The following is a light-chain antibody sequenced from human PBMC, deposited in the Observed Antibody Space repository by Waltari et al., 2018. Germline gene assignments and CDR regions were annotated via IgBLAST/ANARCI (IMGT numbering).Light chain of an antibody. CDR1: QDIRND. CDR3: LEDSNYPWT. CDR2: EAS. Sequence: AVQMTQSPSSLSASIGDRVTITCRASQDIRNDLGWYQQKPGKAPKLLIYEASSLKSGVPSRFSGSGSGTDFILTISSLQPEDFATYYCLEDSNYPWTFGQGTKVEIK. V-gene: IGKV1-6*01. J-gene: IGKJ1*01.